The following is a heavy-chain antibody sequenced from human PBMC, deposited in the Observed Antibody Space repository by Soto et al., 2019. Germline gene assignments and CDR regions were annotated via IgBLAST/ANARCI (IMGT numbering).Heavy chain of an antibody. D-gene: IGHD1-1*01. J-gene: IGHJ3*02. Sequence: QEQLQQCGAGLLKPSETLSLTCAVYGGFVSSGNYYWSWIRQPPGKGLEWIGEMSHSGGTHFNPSLKSRVTISVDTSKNQFSLKMSSVTAADTALYYCARVERGTATTVVDAFDIWGPGTMVTVSS. V-gene: IGHV4-34*01. CDR3: ARVERGTATTVVDAFDI. CDR1: GGFVSSGNYY. CDR2: MSHSGGT.